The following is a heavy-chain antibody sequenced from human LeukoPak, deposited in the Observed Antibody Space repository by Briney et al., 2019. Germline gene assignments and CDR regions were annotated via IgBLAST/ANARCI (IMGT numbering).Heavy chain of an antibody. V-gene: IGHV4-4*07. CDR3: ASLRPMGASFPDSFDI. D-gene: IGHD1-26*01. Sequence: ASETLSLTCSVSGGSISNYYWSWIWQPAGKGVEWVGRIYRSGSTNYNASLKSRVTMSVDTSKNQFSLKLSYVTAAETAVYYCASLRPMGASFPDSFDIWGQGTMVTVSS. CDR2: IYRSGST. J-gene: IGHJ3*02. CDR1: GGSISNYY.